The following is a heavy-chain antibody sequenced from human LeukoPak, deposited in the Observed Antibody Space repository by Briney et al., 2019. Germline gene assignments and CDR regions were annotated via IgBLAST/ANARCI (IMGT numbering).Heavy chain of an antibody. Sequence: SGGSLRLSCAASGFTFSSYAMHWVRQAPGTGLEWVTNISYDGSNEYYADSVKGRFTISRDNAKNSLYLQMNSLRAEDTAVYYCARDLFHFASGYDVDYWGQGTLVTVSS. CDR2: ISYDGSNE. J-gene: IGHJ4*02. D-gene: IGHD5-12*01. V-gene: IGHV3-30*03. CDR3: ARDLFHFASGYDVDY. CDR1: GFTFSSYA.